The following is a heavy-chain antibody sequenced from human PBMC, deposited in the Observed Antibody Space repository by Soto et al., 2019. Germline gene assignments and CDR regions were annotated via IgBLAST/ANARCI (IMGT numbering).Heavy chain of an antibody. Sequence: ETLSLTCTVSGGSISSYYWSWIRQPPGKGLEWIGYIYYSGSTNYNPSLKSRVTISVDTSKNQFSLKLSSVTAADTAVYYCARVVGFYEILADPQTLFAYWSQGSLVIVSS. CDR1: GGSISSYY. J-gene: IGHJ4*02. CDR3: ARVVGFYEILADPQTLFAY. V-gene: IGHV4-59*01. CDR2: IYYSGST. D-gene: IGHD3-9*01.